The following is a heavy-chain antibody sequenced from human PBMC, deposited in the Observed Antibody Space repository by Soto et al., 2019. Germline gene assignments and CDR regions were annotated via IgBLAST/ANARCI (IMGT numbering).Heavy chain of an antibody. V-gene: IGHV3-23*01. CDR1: GFTFSTYA. J-gene: IGHJ6*02. CDR2: ISDAAGSA. CDR3: SRPYGGKIGDAPDL. Sequence: GWSLRLSCAASGFTFSTYAMSWVRQVPGKGLEWVSTISDAAGSAYYVDSVKGRFTISRDNSKKTLYLQMNSLRAEDSAVYYCSRPYGGKIGDAPDLWGQGATPTVSS. D-gene: IGHD4-17*01.